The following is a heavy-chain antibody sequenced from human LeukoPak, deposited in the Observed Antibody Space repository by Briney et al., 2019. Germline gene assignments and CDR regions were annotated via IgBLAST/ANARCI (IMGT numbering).Heavy chain of an antibody. CDR1: GFXFSSYW. Sequence: GGSLRLSCAASGFXFSSYWISWVRQAPGKGLEWVANIKQDGSEKYYVDSVKGRFTISRDNAKNSLYLQMNSLRAEDTAVYYCARDSSGYYWPTSPVVFDYWGQGTLVTVSS. D-gene: IGHD3-22*01. CDR2: IKQDGSEK. CDR3: ARDSSGYYWPTSPVVFDY. V-gene: IGHV3-7*04. J-gene: IGHJ4*02.